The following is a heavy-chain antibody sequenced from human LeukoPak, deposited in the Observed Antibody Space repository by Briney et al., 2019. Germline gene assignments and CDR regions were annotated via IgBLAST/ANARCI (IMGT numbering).Heavy chain of an antibody. Sequence: SETLSLTCTVSGGSVSSGSYYWSWIRQPPGKGLEWIGYIYYSGSTNYNPSLKSRVTISLDTSKNQFSLKLSSVTAADTAVYYCARDTRWWDWYYHYGMDVWGQGTTVTVSS. J-gene: IGHJ6*02. V-gene: IGHV4-61*01. CDR1: GGSVSSGSYY. CDR2: IYYSGST. D-gene: IGHD1-26*01. CDR3: ARDTRWWDWYYHYGMDV.